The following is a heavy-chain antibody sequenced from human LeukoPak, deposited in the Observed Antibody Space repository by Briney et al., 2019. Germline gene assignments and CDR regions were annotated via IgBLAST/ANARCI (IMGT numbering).Heavy chain of an antibody. CDR1: GFTFSNYG. CDR3: AKDGVAFDI. V-gene: IGHV3-30*02. CDR2: IRYDGNNK. Sequence: GGSLRLSCAASGFTFSNYGMHWVRQAPGKGLEWVAFIRYDGNNKYYADSVKGRFTISRDNSKNTLCLQMNSLRAEDTAVYYCAKDGVAFDIWGQGTMVTVSS. D-gene: IGHD3-16*01. J-gene: IGHJ3*02.